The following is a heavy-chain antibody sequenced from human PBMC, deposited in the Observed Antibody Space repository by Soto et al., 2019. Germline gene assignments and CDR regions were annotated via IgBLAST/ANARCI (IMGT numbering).Heavy chain of an antibody. CDR1: GFTFRNYW. Sequence: GGSLRLSCAASGFTFRNYWMSWVRQAPGKGLEWVANIRQDGSEKYYVDSVKGRFTISRDNPKNSLYLQMNSLRGEDTAVYYCARVQWLDDYWGQGTLVTVSS. D-gene: IGHD6-19*01. CDR3: ARVQWLDDY. CDR2: IRQDGSEK. J-gene: IGHJ4*02. V-gene: IGHV3-7*03.